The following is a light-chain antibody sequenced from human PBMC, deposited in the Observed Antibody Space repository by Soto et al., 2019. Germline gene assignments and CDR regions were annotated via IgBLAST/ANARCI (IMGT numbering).Light chain of an antibody. CDR3: QHYNTYPWT. J-gene: IGKJ1*01. CDR1: DSIDRY. Sequence: DIQMTQSPSSLSAFVGDTVTISCRATDSIDRYLNWYQQKPGQAPRVLITAASTLESGVPSRFSGSGSGTEFTLTISSLQPGDFATYYCQHYNTYPWTFGQGTKVDIK. CDR2: AAS. V-gene: IGKV1-9*01.